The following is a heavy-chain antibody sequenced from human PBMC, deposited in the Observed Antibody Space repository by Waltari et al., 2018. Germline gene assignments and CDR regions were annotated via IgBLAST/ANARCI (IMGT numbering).Heavy chain of an antibody. D-gene: IGHD3-3*01. CDR1: GYSISSGYY. V-gene: IGHV4-38-2*01. CDR3: ARGRFTIFGVGRYQYNWFDP. CDR2: IYHSGST. J-gene: IGHJ5*02. Sequence: QVQLQESGPGLVKPSETLSLTCAVSGYSISSGYYWGWIRQPPGKGLEWIGSIYHSGSTYYNPSLKSRVTISVDTSKNQFSLKLSSVTAADTAVYYCARGRFTIFGVGRYQYNWFDPWGQGTLVTVSS.